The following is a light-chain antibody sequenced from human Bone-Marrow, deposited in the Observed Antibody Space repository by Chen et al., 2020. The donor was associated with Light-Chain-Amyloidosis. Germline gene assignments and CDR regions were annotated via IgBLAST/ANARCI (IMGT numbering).Light chain of an antibody. CDR1: SSNIGINY. CDR2: RNN. Sequence: QSVLTQPPSASGTPGQRVTISCSVASSNIGINYVYWYQRFPGAAPNLLIHRNNPRPSGVPDRCSASKSGTSAFLAISGLRSEDEADYYGAAWDGSLSGYVFGTGTKVIVL. V-gene: IGLV1-47*01. CDR3: AAWDGSLSGYV. J-gene: IGLJ1*01.